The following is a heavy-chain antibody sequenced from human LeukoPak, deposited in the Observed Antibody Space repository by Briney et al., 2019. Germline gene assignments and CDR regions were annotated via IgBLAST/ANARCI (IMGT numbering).Heavy chain of an antibody. Sequence: GGSLRLSCAASGFTVSSNYMSWVRQAPGKGLEWVSVIYSGGSTYYADSVKGRFTISGDNSKNTLYLQMNSLRAEDTAVYYCATSAAGPSSWFDPWGQGTLVTVSS. CDR2: IYSGGST. CDR1: GFTVSSNY. J-gene: IGHJ5*02. D-gene: IGHD6-13*01. V-gene: IGHV3-66*01. CDR3: ATSAAGPSSWFDP.